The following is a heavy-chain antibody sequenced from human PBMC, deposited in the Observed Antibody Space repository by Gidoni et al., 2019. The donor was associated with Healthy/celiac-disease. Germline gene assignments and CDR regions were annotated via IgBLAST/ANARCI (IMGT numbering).Heavy chain of an antibody. CDR3: ARAYGGGAFDI. CDR2: INHGGST. D-gene: IGHD4-17*01. V-gene: IGHV4-34*01. J-gene: IGHJ3*02. Sequence: VELQQWGAGLLKPSETLSLTCGVYGGSFSGYYWRWIRQPPGKGLEWIGEINHGGSTNYNPSLKSRVTISIDKSKNQFSLKLTSVTAADTAVYYCARAYGGGAFDIWGQGTMVTVSS. CDR1: GGSFSGYY.